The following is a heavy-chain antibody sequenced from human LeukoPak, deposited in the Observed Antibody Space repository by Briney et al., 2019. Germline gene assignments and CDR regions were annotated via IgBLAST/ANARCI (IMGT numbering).Heavy chain of an antibody. J-gene: IGHJ5*02. V-gene: IGHV3-53*01. CDR3: ARENSRPYGDSPGCWFDP. D-gene: IGHD4-17*01. Sequence: GGSLRLSCAASGFTVSSNYMSWVRQAPGKGLEWVSVIYSGGSTYYADSVKGRFTISRDNPKNALYLQMNRLRAEDTAVYYCARENSRPYGDSPGCWFDPWGRGTLDSVSS. CDR1: GFTVSSNY. CDR2: IYSGGST.